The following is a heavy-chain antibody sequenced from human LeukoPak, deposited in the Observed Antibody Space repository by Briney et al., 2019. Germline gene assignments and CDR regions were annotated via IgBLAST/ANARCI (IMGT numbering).Heavy chain of an antibody. CDR3: ARSGSYRANFDY. J-gene: IGHJ4*02. CDR2: INSDGSST. D-gene: IGHD1-26*01. CDR1: GFTFSNYW. V-gene: IGHV3-74*01. Sequence: TGGSLRLSCAAAGFTFSNYWMHWVRHAPGKGLVWVSRINSDGSSTSYADSVKGRFTISRDNAKNTLYLQMNSLRAEDTAVYYCARSGSYRANFDYWGQGTLVTVSS.